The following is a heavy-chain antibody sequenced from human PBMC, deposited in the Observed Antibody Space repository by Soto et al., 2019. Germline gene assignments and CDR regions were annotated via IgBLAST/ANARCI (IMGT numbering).Heavy chain of an antibody. Sequence: ASMQVSCRDSGDIFPSNAMHCVRQAPGPRLEWMGWINAGNGNTKYSQKFQGRVTITRDTSASTAYMELSSLKASDTAMYYCARHYDSSGEESYYYYYYSMAGWGQGTTVTFSS. J-gene: IGHJ6*02. D-gene: IGHD3-22*01. CDR2: INAGNGNT. V-gene: IGHV1-3*01. CDR1: GDIFPSNA. CDR3: ARHYDSSGEESYYYYYYSMAG.